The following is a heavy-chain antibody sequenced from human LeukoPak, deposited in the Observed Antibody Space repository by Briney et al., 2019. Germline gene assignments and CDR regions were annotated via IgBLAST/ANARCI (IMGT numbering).Heavy chain of an antibody. CDR3: ARESFSGSGGLNWFAL. Sequence: ASVTVSCKASGYTFTGYYIHWVRQAPGQGLEWMGGLNPDTGSTNYAQKFQARVIMTRDTSINTAYMELRRLRYDDTAMYFCARESFSGSGGLNWFALWGQGTLVTVSA. V-gene: IGHV1-2*02. D-gene: IGHD3-10*01. CDR1: GYTFTGYY. CDR2: LNPDTGST. J-gene: IGHJ5*02.